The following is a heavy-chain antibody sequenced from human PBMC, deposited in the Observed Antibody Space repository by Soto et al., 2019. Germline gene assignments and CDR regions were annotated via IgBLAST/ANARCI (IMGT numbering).Heavy chain of an antibody. J-gene: IGHJ6*02. CDR3: ASFRKAMYYDILTGYPNQGMDV. CDR1: GYTFTSYG. Sequence: ASVKVSCKASGYTFTSYGISWVRQAPGQGLEWMGWISAYNGNTNYAQKLQGRVTMTTDTSTSTAYMELRSLRSDDTAVYYCASFRKAMYYDILTGYPNQGMDVWGQGTTVTVSS. D-gene: IGHD3-9*01. V-gene: IGHV1-18*01. CDR2: ISAYNGNT.